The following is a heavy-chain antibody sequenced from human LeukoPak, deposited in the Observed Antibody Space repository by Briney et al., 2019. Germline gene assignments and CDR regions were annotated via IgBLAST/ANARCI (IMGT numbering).Heavy chain of an antibody. J-gene: IGHJ4*02. CDR3: AKGGKTIMCPTSCYDY. CDR2: ISGSGGSP. CDR1: GFTFSSNG. V-gene: IGHV3-23*01. Sequence: GGSLRLSCAASGFTFSSNGMSWVRQAPGGGLEWVSVISGSGGSPDYTDSVKGRFTISRDNSKNTLYLQMNSLRAEDTAVYYWAKGGKTIMCPTSCYDYWGQGTLVTVSS. D-gene: IGHD2-2*01.